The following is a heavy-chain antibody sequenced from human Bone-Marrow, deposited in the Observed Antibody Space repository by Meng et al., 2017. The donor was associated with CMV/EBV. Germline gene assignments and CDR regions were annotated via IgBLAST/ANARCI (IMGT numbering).Heavy chain of an antibody. CDR1: GFTFSSYA. CDR2: ISGSGGST. Sequence: GGSLRLSCAASGFTFSSYAMSWVRQAPGKGLEWVSAISGSGGSTYYADSVKGRFTISRDNSKNTLYLQMNSLRAEDTAVYYCARDTHWNDDYGMDVWGQGTTVTVSS. CDR3: ARDTHWNDDYGMDV. V-gene: IGHV3-23*01. D-gene: IGHD1-1*01. J-gene: IGHJ6*02.